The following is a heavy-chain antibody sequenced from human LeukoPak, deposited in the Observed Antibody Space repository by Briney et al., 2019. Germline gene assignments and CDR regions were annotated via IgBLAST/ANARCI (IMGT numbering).Heavy chain of an antibody. D-gene: IGHD3-22*01. CDR3: ARADITMIKGFDY. CDR2: IYYSGST. V-gene: IGHV4-59*08. J-gene: IGHJ4*02. CDR1: GGSISSYY. Sequence: KTSETLSLTCTVSGGSISSYYWSWIRQPPGKGLEWIGYIYYSGSTNYNPSLKSRVTISVDTSKNQFSLKLSSVTAADTAVYYCARADITMIKGFDYWGQGTLVTVSS.